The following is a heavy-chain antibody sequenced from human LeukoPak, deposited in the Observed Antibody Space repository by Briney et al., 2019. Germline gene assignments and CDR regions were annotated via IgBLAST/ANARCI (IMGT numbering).Heavy chain of an antibody. Sequence: PSETLSLTCTVSGGSISSYYWSWIRQPPGKGLEWFGYIYYSGGTNYNPSPKSRVTISVETSKNQFSLKLRSVTAADTAVYYCARHGDYYYYMDVWGKGTTVTISS. CDR1: GGSISSYY. CDR3: ARHGDYYYYMDV. V-gene: IGHV4-59*08. D-gene: IGHD3-3*01. J-gene: IGHJ6*03. CDR2: IYYSGGT.